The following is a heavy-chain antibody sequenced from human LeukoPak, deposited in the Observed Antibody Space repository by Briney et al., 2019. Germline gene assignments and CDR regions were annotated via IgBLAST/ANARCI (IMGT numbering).Heavy chain of an antibody. D-gene: IGHD3-22*01. V-gene: IGHV3-21*01. Sequence: GGSLRLSCAASGFTFSSYSMNWVRQAPGQGLEWVSSISSGSGYIYYADSVKGRFTISRDNAKNSLYLQMNSLRAEDTAVYYCARSNYYDRPSPDYWGQGTLVTVSS. CDR1: GFTFSSYS. CDR2: ISSGSGYI. J-gene: IGHJ4*02. CDR3: ARSNYYDRPSPDY.